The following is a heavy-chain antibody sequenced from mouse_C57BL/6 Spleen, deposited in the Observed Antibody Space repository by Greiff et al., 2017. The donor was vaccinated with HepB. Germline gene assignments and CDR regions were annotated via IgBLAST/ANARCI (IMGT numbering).Heavy chain of an antibody. CDR1: GYTFTDYY. Sequence: EVQLQQSGPVLVKPGASVKMSCKASGYTFTDYYMNWVKQSHGKSLEWIGVINPYNGGTSYNQKFKGKATLTVDKSSSTAYMERNSLTSADSAVYYCASSLITTVVATDYFDYWGQGTTLTVSS. CDR3: ASSLITTVVATDYFDY. J-gene: IGHJ2*01. V-gene: IGHV1-19*01. CDR2: INPYNGGT. D-gene: IGHD1-1*01.